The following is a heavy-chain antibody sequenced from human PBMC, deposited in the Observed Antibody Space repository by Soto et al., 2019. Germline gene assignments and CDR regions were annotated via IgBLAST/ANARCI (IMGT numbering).Heavy chain of an antibody. V-gene: IGHV3-64*02. CDR3: ARGKDPYDFWSGRGVVMDV. Sequence: EVQLVESGEGLVQPGGSLRLSCAASGFTFSSYAMHWVRQAPGKGLEYVSAISSNGGSTYYADSVKGRFTISRDNSKNTLYLQMGSLRAEDMAVYYCARGKDPYDFWSGRGVVMDVWGQGTTVTVSS. CDR2: ISSNGGST. J-gene: IGHJ6*02. D-gene: IGHD3-3*01. CDR1: GFTFSSYA.